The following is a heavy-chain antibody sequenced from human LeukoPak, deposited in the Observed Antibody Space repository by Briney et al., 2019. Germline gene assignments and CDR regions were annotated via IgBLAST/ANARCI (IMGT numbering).Heavy chain of an antibody. CDR2: ISSSGFTT. J-gene: IGHJ4*02. CDR1: GFPFSSYE. CDR3: VRDRGSSLYLALFDY. Sequence: GGSLRLSCAASGFPFSSYEMNWVRQAPGKGLEWVSYISSSGFTTYYADSVKGRFTISRDNAKNSLYLQMNSLRAEDTAVYYCVRDRGSSLYLALFDYWGQGTLVTVSS. V-gene: IGHV3-48*03. D-gene: IGHD3-16*01.